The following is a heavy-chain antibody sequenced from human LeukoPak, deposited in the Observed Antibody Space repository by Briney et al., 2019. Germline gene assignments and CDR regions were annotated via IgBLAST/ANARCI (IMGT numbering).Heavy chain of an antibody. CDR1: GFRFSGYW. CDR3: AKSFWSGYYYYYGMDV. Sequence: GGSLRLSCAASGFRFSGYWMTWVRQAPGKGLEWVANIKGDGSETSYVTSVRGRFTISRDNAKNSLYLQMNSLRAEDTAVYYCAKSFWSGYYYYYGMDVWGQGTTVTVSS. V-gene: IGHV3-7*03. CDR2: IKGDGSET. J-gene: IGHJ6*02. D-gene: IGHD3-3*01.